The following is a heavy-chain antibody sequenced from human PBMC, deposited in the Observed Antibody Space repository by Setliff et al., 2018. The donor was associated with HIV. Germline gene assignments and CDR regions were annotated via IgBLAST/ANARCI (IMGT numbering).Heavy chain of an antibody. D-gene: IGHD1-7*01. CDR1: GYTFTDYY. CDR3: AKDRTGTGTTLHV. J-gene: IGHJ6*04. V-gene: IGHV1-2*06. CDR2: INPKSGGT. Sequence: ASVKVSCKASGYTFTDYYIHWVRQAPGQGLEWMGRINPKSGGTNYVQKFQGRVTMTRNTSINTAYLELSRLRSDDTAVYYCAKDRTGTGTTLHVWGKGTTVTVSS.